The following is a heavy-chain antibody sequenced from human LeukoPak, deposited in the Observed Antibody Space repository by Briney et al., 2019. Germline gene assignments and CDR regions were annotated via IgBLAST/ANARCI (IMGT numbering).Heavy chain of an antibody. Sequence: SETLPLTCTVSGYSISSGYYWGWIRQPPGKGLEWIGSIYHSGTTYYNPSLKNRVTISVDTSKNQFSLKLSSVTAADTAVYYCARVAHDLYPYYFDYWGQGTLVTVSS. CDR2: IYHSGTT. D-gene: IGHD5/OR15-5a*01. J-gene: IGHJ4*02. CDR1: GYSISSGYY. V-gene: IGHV4-38-2*02. CDR3: ARVAHDLYPYYFDY.